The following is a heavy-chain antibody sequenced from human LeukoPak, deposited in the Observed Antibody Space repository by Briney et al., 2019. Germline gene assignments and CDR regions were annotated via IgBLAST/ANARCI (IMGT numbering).Heavy chain of an antibody. J-gene: IGHJ4*02. CDR1: GGSISSHY. D-gene: IGHD5-18*01. CDR3: ARAPRGSGYGYADY. Sequence: SETLSLTCTVSGGSISSHYWSWIRQPPGKGLEWIGYIYYSGSTNYNPSLKSRVIISVDTSKTQFSLKLSSVTAADTAVYYCARAPRGSGYGYADYWGQGTLVTVSS. CDR2: IYYSGST. V-gene: IGHV4-59*11.